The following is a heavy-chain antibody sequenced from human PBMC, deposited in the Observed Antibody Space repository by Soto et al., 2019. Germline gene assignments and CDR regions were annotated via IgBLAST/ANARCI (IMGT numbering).Heavy chain of an antibody. V-gene: IGHV1-69*12. J-gene: IGHJ6*02. CDR3: AGDPYALIAGAHYGMDV. D-gene: IGHD6-13*01. Sequence: QVQLVQSGAEVKKPGSSVKVSCKASVGTFSSYAISWVRQAPGQGLEWMGGIIPIFGTANYAQKFQGRVTITADQSTIPAYIDLSSLRSEDTAVYYCAGDPYALIAGAHYGMDVWGQGTTVTVSS. CDR2: IIPIFGTA. CDR1: VGTFSSYA.